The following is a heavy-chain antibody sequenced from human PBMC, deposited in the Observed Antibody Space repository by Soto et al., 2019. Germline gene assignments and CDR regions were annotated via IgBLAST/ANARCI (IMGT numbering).Heavy chain of an antibody. CDR3: ARAGMIVALGWFDP. D-gene: IGHD3-22*01. V-gene: IGHV4-31*03. CDR1: GGSISSGGYY. CDR2: IYYSGST. Sequence: QVQLQESGPGLVKPSQTLSLTCTVSGGSISSGGYYWSWIRQHPGKGLEWIGYIYYSGSTYYNPSLQSRVTISVDTSKNQFSLKLSSVTAADTAVYYCARAGMIVALGWFDPWGPGTLVTVSS. J-gene: IGHJ5*02.